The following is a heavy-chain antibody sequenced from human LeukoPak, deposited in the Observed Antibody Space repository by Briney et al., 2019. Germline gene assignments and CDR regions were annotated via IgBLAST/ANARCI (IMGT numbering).Heavy chain of an antibody. CDR3: DGGDCSSTDCYGRY. J-gene: IGHJ4*02. CDR1: GYTFTSYY. D-gene: IGHD2-2*01. Sequence: GASVKVSCKASGYTFTSYYIHWVRQAPGQGLEGMGIINPNGGTTTYAQNFQGRVTMTSDTSTTAEHMELSSLCAEDTAAYYCDGGDCSSTDCYGRYWGQGPLVTVSS. CDR2: INPNGGTT. V-gene: IGHV1-46*01.